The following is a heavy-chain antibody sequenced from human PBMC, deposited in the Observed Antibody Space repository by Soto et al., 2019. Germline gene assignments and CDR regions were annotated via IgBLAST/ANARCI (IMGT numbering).Heavy chain of an antibody. V-gene: IGHV5-10-1*01. Sequence: GESLKISCKGSGHSFTSYWISWVRQMPGKGLEWMGRIDPSDSYTNYSPSFQGHVTISADKSISTAYLQWSSLKASDTAMYYSARMPEETRSYYDSSGKKYYYYGMDVWGQGTTVTVSS. CDR1: GHSFTSYW. D-gene: IGHD3-22*01. CDR3: ARMPEETRSYYDSSGKKYYYYGMDV. CDR2: IDPSDSYT. J-gene: IGHJ6*02.